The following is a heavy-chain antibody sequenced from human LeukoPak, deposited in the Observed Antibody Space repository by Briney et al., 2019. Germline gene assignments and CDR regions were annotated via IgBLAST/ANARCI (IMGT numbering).Heavy chain of an antibody. CDR3: ARGGLIVGAAKSIHGLRY. D-gene: IGHD1-26*01. CDR2: ISAYNGNT. J-gene: IGHJ4*02. V-gene: IGHV1-18*01. CDR1: GYTFTSYG. Sequence: GSVKVSCKASGYTFTSYGISWVRQAPGQGLEWMGWISAYNGNTNYAQKLQGRVTMTTDTSTSTAYMELRSLRSDDTAVYYCARGGLIVGAAKSIHGLRYWGQGTLVTVSS.